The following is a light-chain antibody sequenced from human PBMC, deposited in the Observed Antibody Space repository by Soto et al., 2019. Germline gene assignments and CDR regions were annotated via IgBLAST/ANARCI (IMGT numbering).Light chain of an antibody. J-gene: IGLJ2*01. V-gene: IGLV1-40*01. CDR3: QSYDNSLSGSL. CDR1: SSNIGAGYD. CDR2: ANS. Sequence: QSVLTQPPSVSGAPGQRVTISCTGSSSNIGAGYDVHWYQQLPGTAPKLLIYANSNRPSGVPDRFSGSKSGTSASLAITGLQAEDEADYYCQSYDNSLSGSLFGGGTKLTVL.